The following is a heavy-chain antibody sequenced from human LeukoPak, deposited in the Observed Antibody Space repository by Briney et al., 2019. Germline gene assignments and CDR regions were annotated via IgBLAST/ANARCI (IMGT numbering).Heavy chain of an antibody. J-gene: IGHJ4*02. CDR1: GGSFSGYY. Sequence: SETLSLTCAVYGGSFSGYYWSWIRQPPGKGLEWIGEINHSGGTNYNPSLKSRVTISVDTSKNQFSLKLSSVTAADTAVYYCARGNLAARGYWGQGTLVTVSS. V-gene: IGHV4-34*01. CDR3: ARGNLAARGY. D-gene: IGHD6-6*01. CDR2: INHSGGT.